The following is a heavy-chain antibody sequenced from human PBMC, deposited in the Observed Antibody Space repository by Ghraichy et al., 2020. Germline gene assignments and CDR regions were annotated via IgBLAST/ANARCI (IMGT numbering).Heavy chain of an antibody. CDR2: ISGSGDTT. CDR1: GFTFRRYA. D-gene: IGHD3-10*02. CDR3: ANDPDFTYYYVDLFDC. Sequence: GGSLRLSCTASGFTFRRYAMNWVRQAPGKGLEWVSAISGSGDTTYYADSVKGRFFMSRDNSQNTLHLQMNSLRAEDTAIYYCANDPDFTYYYVDLFDCWGQGALVTVSA. V-gene: IGHV3-23*01. J-gene: IGHJ4*02.